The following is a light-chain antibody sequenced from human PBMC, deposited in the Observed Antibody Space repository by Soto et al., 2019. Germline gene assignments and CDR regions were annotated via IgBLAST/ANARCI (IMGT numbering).Light chain of an antibody. CDR2: EGS. V-gene: IGLV2-23*01. Sequence: QSVLTQPASVSGSLGQSITMSCTGTSTDVGGYNFVSWYQQHPDKAPKLLIYEGSKRSSGVSDRLSGSKSGNTASLTISGLQAEDEADYYCCSYAGSSIWVFGGGTKLTVL. CDR1: STDVGGYNF. J-gene: IGLJ3*02. CDR3: CSYAGSSIWV.